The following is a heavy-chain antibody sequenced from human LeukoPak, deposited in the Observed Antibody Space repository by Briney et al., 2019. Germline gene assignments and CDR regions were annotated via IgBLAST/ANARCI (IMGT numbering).Heavy chain of an antibody. CDR3: ARAEGDFWSGYPLGFDY. Sequence: SETLSVTCTVSSGSISSGGYYWSWIRQHPGKGLEWIGYIYYSGSTYYNPSLKSRVTISVDTSKNQFSLKLSSVTAADTAVYYCARAEGDFWSGYPLGFDYWGQGTLVTVSS. V-gene: IGHV4-31*03. CDR2: IYYSGST. J-gene: IGHJ4*02. D-gene: IGHD3-3*01. CDR1: SGSISSGGYY.